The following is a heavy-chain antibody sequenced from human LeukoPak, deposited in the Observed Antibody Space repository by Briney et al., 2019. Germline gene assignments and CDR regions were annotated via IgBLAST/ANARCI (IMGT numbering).Heavy chain of an antibody. CDR1: GFTFSNAW. CDR2: IKSKTDGGTT. J-gene: IGHJ5*02. V-gene: IGHV3-15*07. Sequence: GGSLRLSCAASGFTFSNAWMNWVRQAPGKGLEWVGRIKSKTDGGTTDYAAPVKGRFTISRDDSKNTLYLQMNSLKTEDTAVYYCTTDPSSYSSNTNWFDPWGQGTLVTVSS. D-gene: IGHD6-13*01. CDR3: TTDPSSYSSNTNWFDP.